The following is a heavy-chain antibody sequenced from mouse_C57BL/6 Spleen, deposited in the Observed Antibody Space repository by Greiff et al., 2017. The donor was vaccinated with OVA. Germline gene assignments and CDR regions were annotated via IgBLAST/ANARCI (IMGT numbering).Heavy chain of an antibody. CDR2: IHPNSGST. V-gene: IGHV1-64*01. J-gene: IGHJ1*03. D-gene: IGHD1-1*01. Sequence: QVQLQQPGAELVKPGASVKLSCKASGYTFTSYWMHWVKQRPGQGLEWIGMIHPNSGSTNYNEQFKSKATLTVDKSSSTAYMQLSSLTSEDSAVYYCARDTTVVAPYWYFCVWGTGTTVTVSS. CDR1: GYTFTSYW. CDR3: ARDTTVVAPYWYFCV.